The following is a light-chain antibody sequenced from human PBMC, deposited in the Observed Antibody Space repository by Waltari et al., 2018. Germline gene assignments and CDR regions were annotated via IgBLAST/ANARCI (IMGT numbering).Light chain of an antibody. CDR3: GSYAGSIPPLL. V-gene: IGLV2-14*01. CDR1: SSDLGGYRF. CDR2: DVS. J-gene: IGLJ1*01. Sequence: QSALTQPASASGSPGQSITISCTSSSSDLGGYRFVSWYQQHPGKAPKLMIYDVSHRPSGVSNRFSGSKSGNTASLTICGLQPDDEADYYCGSYAGSIPPLLFGTGTKVTVL.